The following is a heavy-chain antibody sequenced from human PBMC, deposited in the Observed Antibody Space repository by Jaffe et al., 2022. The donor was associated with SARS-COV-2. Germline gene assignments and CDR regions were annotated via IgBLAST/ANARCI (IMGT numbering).Heavy chain of an antibody. CDR3: ARDGVDSYGYPWWYFDL. CDR2: INPSGGST. Sequence: QVQLVQSGAEVKKPGASVKVSCKASGYTFTSYYMHWVRQAPGQGLEWMGIINPSGGSTSYAQKFQGRVTMTRDTSTSTVYMELSSLRSEDTAVYYCARDGVDSYGYPWWYFDLWGRGTLVTVSS. D-gene: IGHD5-18*01. V-gene: IGHV1-46*01. J-gene: IGHJ2*01. CDR1: GYTFTSYY.